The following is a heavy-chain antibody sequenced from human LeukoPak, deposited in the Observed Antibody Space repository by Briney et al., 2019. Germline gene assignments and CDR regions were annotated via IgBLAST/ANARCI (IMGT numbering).Heavy chain of an antibody. CDR1: GFTFSSYS. D-gene: IGHD6-13*01. Sequence: GGSLRLSCAASGFTFSSYSMNWVRQAPGKGLEWVSSISSSSSYIYYADSVKGRFTISRDNAKNSLYLQMNSLRAEDTAVYYCAREGGAAYYYYYMDVWGKGTTVTVSS. J-gene: IGHJ6*03. V-gene: IGHV3-21*01. CDR3: AREGGAAYYYYYMDV. CDR2: ISSSSSYI.